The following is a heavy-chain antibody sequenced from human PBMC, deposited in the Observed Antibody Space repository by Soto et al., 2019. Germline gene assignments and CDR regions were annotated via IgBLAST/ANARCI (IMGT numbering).Heavy chain of an antibody. CDR2: MNPNSGNT. CDR3: ARESDGYDFGH. Sequence: ASVKVSCKASGYTFTIYDINWVRQATGQGLEYLGWMNPNSGNTGYVQKFQGRVTLTRNTSISTAYMELSSLRSEDTAVYYCARESDGYDFGHWGQGTLVTVSS. J-gene: IGHJ4*02. D-gene: IGHD5-12*01. CDR1: GYTFTIYD. V-gene: IGHV1-8*02.